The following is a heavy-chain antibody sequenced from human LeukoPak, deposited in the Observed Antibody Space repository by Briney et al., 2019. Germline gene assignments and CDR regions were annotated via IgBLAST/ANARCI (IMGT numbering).Heavy chain of an antibody. V-gene: IGHV4-59*11. Sequence: SDTLSLTCAVSDDTFSSHYWTWIRQPPGKGLEWIGYIPYIGSTNYNPSLKSRVTISIDTSKNEFSLKLTSVTAADTAVYYCARDLVTVTKGFDIWGQGTMVTVSS. CDR2: IPYIGST. J-gene: IGHJ3*02. CDR3: ARDLVTVTKGFDI. CDR1: DDTFSSHY. D-gene: IGHD4-17*01.